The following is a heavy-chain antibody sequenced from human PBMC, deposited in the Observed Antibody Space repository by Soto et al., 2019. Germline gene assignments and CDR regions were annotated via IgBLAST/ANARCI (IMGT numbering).Heavy chain of an antibody. J-gene: IGHJ4*02. CDR1: GFTFRTSA. CDR2: IGDSGDNT. Sequence: GGSLRLSCAASGFTFRTSAMSWVRQAPGKGLEWVSAIGDSGDNTFYADSVRGRFTISRDNSKNTLYLRMNSLRAEDTAVYYCAKQIGYCSGGNCYFDLWGQGALVTVSS. CDR3: AKQIGYCSGGNCYFDL. V-gene: IGHV3-23*01. D-gene: IGHD2-15*01.